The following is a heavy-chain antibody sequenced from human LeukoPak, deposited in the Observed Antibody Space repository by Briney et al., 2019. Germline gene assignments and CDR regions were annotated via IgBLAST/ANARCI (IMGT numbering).Heavy chain of an antibody. D-gene: IGHD6-19*01. Sequence: GGSLRLSCAASGFTFSSYSMNWVRQAPGKGLEWLSYISSRGGTIYYADSVKGRFTISRDNARNSLYLQMNSLRDEDTAVYYCARNPHSSGWYPLDYWGQGTLVTVSS. CDR1: GFTFSSYS. V-gene: IGHV3-48*02. J-gene: IGHJ4*02. CDR3: ARNPHSSGWYPLDY. CDR2: ISSRGGTI.